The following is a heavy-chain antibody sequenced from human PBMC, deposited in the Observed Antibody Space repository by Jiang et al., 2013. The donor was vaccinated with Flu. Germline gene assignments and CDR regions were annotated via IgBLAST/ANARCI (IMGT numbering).Heavy chain of an antibody. CDR1: GDSITTSDW. J-gene: IGHJ4*01. CDR2: IYHTGST. D-gene: IGHD1-26*01. CDR3: ARWGPSRLDY. V-gene: IGHV4-4*02. Sequence: GPGLVKPSGTLSLTCAVSGDSITTSDWWAWVRQPLGQGLEWMGEIYHTGSTTYNPSLRSRVSMSVDVSKNQFSLRLTSVTAADSAVYYCARWGPSRLDYWGHGILVVVSS.